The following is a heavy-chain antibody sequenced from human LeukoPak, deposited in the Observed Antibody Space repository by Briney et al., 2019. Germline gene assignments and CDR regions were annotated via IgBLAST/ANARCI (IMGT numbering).Heavy chain of an antibody. D-gene: IGHD2-15*01. CDR2: ISYDGSNK. V-gene: IGHV3-30*18. CDR3: AKTLTPYCSGGSCYSGFDY. Sequence: PGGSLRLSCAASGFTVSSNYMSWVRQAPGKGLEWVAVISYDGSNKDYADSVKGRFTISRDNSKNTLYLQMNSLTAEDTAVYYCAKTLTPYCSGGSCYSGFDYWGQGTLVTVSS. CDR1: GFTVSSNY. J-gene: IGHJ4*02.